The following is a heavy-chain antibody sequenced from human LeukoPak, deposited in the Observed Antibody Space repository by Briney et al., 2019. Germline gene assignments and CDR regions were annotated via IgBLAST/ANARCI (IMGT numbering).Heavy chain of an antibody. CDR3: AREHDSSGYYYYFDY. Sequence: SETLSLTCTVSGYSISSGYYWGWIRQPPGKGLEWIGSIYHSGSTYYNPSLKSRVTISVDTSKNQFSLKLSSVTAADTAVYYCAREHDSSGYYYYFDYWGQGTLVTVSS. J-gene: IGHJ4*02. D-gene: IGHD3-22*01. CDR2: IYHSGST. V-gene: IGHV4-38-2*02. CDR1: GYSISSGYY.